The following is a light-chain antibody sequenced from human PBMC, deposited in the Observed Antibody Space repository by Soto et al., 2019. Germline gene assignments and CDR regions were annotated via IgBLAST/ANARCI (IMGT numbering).Light chain of an antibody. CDR3: QQYNYYRWT. CDR2: QAS. J-gene: IGKJ1*01. Sequence: DIQMTQSPSSLSASVGDRVTINCRASQRIRRFLAWYQQKPGKAPKLLIYQASNLERGVPSRFSGSGSGTEFTLTISCLQPDDLAVYYCQQYNYYRWTLCQGAKV. CDR1: QRIRRF. V-gene: IGKV1-5*03.